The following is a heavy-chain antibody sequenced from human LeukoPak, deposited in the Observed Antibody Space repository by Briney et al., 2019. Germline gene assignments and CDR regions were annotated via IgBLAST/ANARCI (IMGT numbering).Heavy chain of an antibody. Sequence: ASVKVSCKASGDTFTSYFMHWVRQAPGQGPEWMGIINPSDGSTNYAQKFQGRVTLTRDTSTSTVYMELSSLRSEDTAAYYCARALFGSGSYSPPGSDYWGQGTLVTVSS. CDR2: INPSDGST. CDR1: GDTFTSYF. J-gene: IGHJ4*02. V-gene: IGHV1-46*01. CDR3: ARALFGSGSYSPPGSDY. D-gene: IGHD3-10*01.